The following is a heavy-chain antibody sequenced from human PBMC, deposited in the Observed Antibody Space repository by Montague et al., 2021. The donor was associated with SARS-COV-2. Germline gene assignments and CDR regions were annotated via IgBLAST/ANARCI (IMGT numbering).Heavy chain of an antibody. J-gene: IGHJ3*02. D-gene: IGHD5-24*01. CDR1: GYSISSGYY. CDR3: ARDRTFRDGYLDAFEI. Sequence: SETLSLTCTVSGYSISSGYYWGWIRKFPGKGLEWIGSIYHSGTTYYDPSLKSRVTISVDTSKNQFSLKMYSVTAADTAQFYCARDRTFRDGYLDAFEIWDQRSMFPVAS. V-gene: IGHV4-38-2*02. CDR2: IYHSGTT.